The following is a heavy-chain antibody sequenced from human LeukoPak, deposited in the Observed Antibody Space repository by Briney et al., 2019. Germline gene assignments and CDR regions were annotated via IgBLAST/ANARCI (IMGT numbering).Heavy chain of an antibody. J-gene: IGHJ4*02. D-gene: IGHD4-11*01. CDR3: ARGLTRFNYFDY. CDR2: IYYSGST. Sequence: SETLSLTCTVSGGSISSGGYYWSWIRQHPGKGLEWIEYIYYSGSTYYNPSLKSRVTISVDTSKNQFSLKLSSVTAADTAVYYCARGLTRFNYFDYWGQGTLVTVSS. CDR1: GGSISSGGYY. V-gene: IGHV4-31*03.